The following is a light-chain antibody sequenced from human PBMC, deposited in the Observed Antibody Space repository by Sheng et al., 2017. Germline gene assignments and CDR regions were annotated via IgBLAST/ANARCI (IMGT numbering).Light chain of an antibody. V-gene: IGKV3D-15*01. CDR1: QSVSSY. J-gene: IGKJ3*01. CDR2: DAS. CDR3: QQYNDWPLT. Sequence: EIVLTQSPGTLSLSPGEGATLSCRASQSVSSYLAWYQQKPGQAPRLLIYDASNRATGIPARFSGSGSGTEFTLIITSLQSEDFAVYYCQQYNDWPLTFGPGTKVDIK.